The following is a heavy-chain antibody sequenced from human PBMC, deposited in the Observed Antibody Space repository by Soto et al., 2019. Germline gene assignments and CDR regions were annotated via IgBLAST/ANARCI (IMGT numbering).Heavy chain of an antibody. D-gene: IGHD3-16*01. CDR1: GFTVSTKY. V-gene: IGHV3-66*01. CDR2: IYSGGST. J-gene: IGHJ4*02. Sequence: PGGSLRLSCAASGFTVSTKYMSWVRQAPGKGLEWVSVIYSGGSTFYADSVRGRFTISRDNSKNTVNLQMNSLRAEDTAVYYCARDPWAADYWGQGTLVPSPQ. CDR3: ARDPWAADY.